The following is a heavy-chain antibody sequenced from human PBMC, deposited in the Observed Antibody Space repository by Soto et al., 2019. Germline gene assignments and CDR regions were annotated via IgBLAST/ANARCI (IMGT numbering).Heavy chain of an antibody. CDR3: ATRYCGGGTCSLGFDY. CDR2: ISWNSDVI. CDR1: GFNFDDYA. Sequence: PGGSLRLSCAGSGFNFDDYAMHWVRQAPGKGLEWVSAISWNSDVIAYADSVRGRFTISRDNAKNSLYLQMNSLRAEDTAFYYCATRYCGGGTCSLGFDYWGQGNLVTVSS. V-gene: IGHV3-9*01. J-gene: IGHJ4*02. D-gene: IGHD2-15*01.